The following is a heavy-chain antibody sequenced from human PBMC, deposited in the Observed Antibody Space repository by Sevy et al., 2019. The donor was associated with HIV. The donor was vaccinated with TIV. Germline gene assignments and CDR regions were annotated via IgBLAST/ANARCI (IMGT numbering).Heavy chain of an antibody. Sequence: GGSLRLSCAASGFTFSSFAMGWVRQAPGKGLDWISVISGTGDHTYYADSVKGRFTNSRDNSKNKLFLQMNSLRAEDTAIFYCAKKMGGGSGMAFLVDYGGQGTLVTVSS. J-gene: IGHJ4*02. V-gene: IGHV3-23*01. CDR1: GFTFSSFA. CDR2: ISGTGDHT. CDR3: AKKMGGGSGMAFLVDY. D-gene: IGHD1-1*01.